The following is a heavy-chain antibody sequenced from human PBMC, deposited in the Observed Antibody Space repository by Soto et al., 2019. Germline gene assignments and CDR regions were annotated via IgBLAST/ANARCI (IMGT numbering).Heavy chain of an antibody. D-gene: IGHD4-4*01. Sequence: RLSCAASGFTFSSYEMNWVRQAPGKGLEWVSYISSSGSTIYYADSVKGRFTISRDNAKNSLYLQMNSLRAEDTAVYYCARLRTHYRFDPWGQGTLVTVSS. CDR3: ARLRTHYRFDP. CDR2: ISSSGSTI. J-gene: IGHJ5*02. CDR1: GFTFSSYE. V-gene: IGHV3-48*03.